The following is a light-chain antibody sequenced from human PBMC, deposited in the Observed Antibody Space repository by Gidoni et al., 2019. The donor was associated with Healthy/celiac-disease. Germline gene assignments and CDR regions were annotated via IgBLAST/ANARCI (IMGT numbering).Light chain of an antibody. J-gene: IGKJ1*01. CDR2: GAS. CDR1: QSVSSSY. CDR3: QQYGSSPTT. V-gene: IGKV3-20*01. Sequence: EIVLTQSPGTLSVSPGERATLSCRASQSVSSSYLAWYQQKPGQAPRLLIYGASSRATGTPDMFSGSWSWTDFTLTISRLEPEDFAVYYCQQYGSSPTTFGQGTKVEIK.